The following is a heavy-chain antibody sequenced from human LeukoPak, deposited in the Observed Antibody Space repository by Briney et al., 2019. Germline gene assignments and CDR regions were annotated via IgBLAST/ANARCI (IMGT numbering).Heavy chain of an antibody. Sequence: SETLSLTCTVSGGSISSHFWSWLRQPPGKGLEWIGYIYHSVSTNYNPSLKSRVTMSVDTSKNQFSLKLSSVTAADTAVYYCARDHLPAAAPGYYMDVWGKGTTVTVSS. V-gene: IGHV4-59*11. CDR1: GGSISSHF. CDR2: IYHSVST. J-gene: IGHJ6*03. D-gene: IGHD6-13*01. CDR3: ARDHLPAAAPGYYMDV.